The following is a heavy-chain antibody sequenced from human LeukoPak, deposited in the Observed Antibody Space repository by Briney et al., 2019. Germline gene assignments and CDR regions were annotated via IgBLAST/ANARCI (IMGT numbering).Heavy chain of an antibody. J-gene: IGHJ4*02. CDR3: AKAWRDSTGCPDY. CDR1: GYTFTGYY. CDR2: INPNIGDT. D-gene: IGHD3-22*01. V-gene: IGHV1-2*02. Sequence: ASVKVPCKASGYTFTGYYMHWVRQAPGQGLEWMGWINPNIGDTNYAQKFQGRVTMTRDTSISTAYMELSRLRFDDTAVYYCAKAWRDSTGCPDYWGQGTLVTVSS.